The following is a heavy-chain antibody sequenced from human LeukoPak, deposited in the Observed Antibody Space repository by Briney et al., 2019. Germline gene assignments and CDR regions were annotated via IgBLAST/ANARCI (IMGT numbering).Heavy chain of an antibody. CDR3: AKAGRWVTEGFDY. J-gene: IGHJ4*02. V-gene: IGHV3-23*01. CDR2: ISGSGGST. CDR1: GFTFSSYA. D-gene: IGHD4-23*01. Sequence: GGSLGLSCAASGFTFSSYAMSWVRQAPGKGLEWVSAISGSGGSTYYADSVKGRFTISRDNSKNTLYLQMNSLRAEDTAVYYCAKAGRWVTEGFDYWGQGTLVTVSS.